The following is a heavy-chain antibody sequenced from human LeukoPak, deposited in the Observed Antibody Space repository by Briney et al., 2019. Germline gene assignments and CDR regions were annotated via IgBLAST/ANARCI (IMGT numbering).Heavy chain of an antibody. Sequence: GGSLRLSCAASGFTFSSYAMHWVRQAPGKGLEWVAVISYDGSNKYYADSVRGRFTISRDNAKKSLYLQMNSLRAEDTAVYYCARSADRSGYFREITLYYFDYWGQGTLVTVSS. D-gene: IGHD3-22*01. CDR1: GFTFSSYA. V-gene: IGHV3-30-3*01. J-gene: IGHJ4*02. CDR3: ARSADRSGYFREITLYYFDY. CDR2: ISYDGSNK.